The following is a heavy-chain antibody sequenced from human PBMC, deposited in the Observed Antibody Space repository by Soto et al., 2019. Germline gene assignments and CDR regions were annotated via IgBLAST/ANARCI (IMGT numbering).Heavy chain of an antibody. D-gene: IGHD3-3*01. CDR2: IYYSGNT. CDR1: GDSISSYY. Sequence: SETLSLTCTVSGDSISSYYWSWIRQPPGKGLEWIGNIYYSGNTKYNPSLKSRVNISEDTSKNQFSLKLTSVTAADTALYYCARDGGRYYAMDVWGQGTTVTVSS. CDR3: ARDGGRYYAMDV. J-gene: IGHJ6*02. V-gene: IGHV4-59*01.